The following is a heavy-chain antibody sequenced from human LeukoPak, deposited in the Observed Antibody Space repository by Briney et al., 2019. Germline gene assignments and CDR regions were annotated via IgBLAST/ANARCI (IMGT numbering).Heavy chain of an antibody. CDR3: ARESYDYVWGSYHYIWAFDI. CDR2: INSDGSST. V-gene: IGHV3-74*01. D-gene: IGHD3-16*02. Sequence: PGGSLRLSCAASGFTFSSYWMHWVRQAPGKGLVWVSRINSDGSSTSYADSVKGRFTISRDNAKNTLYLQMNSLRAEDTAVYYCARESYDYVWGSYHYIWAFDIWGQGTMVTVSS. J-gene: IGHJ3*02. CDR1: GFTFSSYW.